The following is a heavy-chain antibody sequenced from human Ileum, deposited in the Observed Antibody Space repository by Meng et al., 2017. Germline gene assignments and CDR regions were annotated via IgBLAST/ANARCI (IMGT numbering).Heavy chain of an antibody. D-gene: IGHD7-27*01. Sequence: VALPGPGEAVVLTLEALGVFFTGCGGSWSSSGQQRGRGRQRLGKVLGCIGYAGTHYLHSRKSRVTISVNKSKRQFPLKLTSATAADTAVYYCGRDTWGLLDYWGQGILVTVSS. CDR3: GRDTWGLLDY. J-gene: IGHJ4*02. CDR2: AGT. CDR1: GGSWSSSGQQ. V-gene: IGHV4-61*08.